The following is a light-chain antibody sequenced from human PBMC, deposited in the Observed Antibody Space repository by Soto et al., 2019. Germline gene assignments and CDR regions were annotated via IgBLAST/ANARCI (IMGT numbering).Light chain of an antibody. CDR1: QSVTSSY. J-gene: IGKJ1*01. CDR3: QQYGSSPST. CDR2: GAS. V-gene: IGKV3-20*01. Sequence: EIVLTQSPGTLSLSPGERATLSCRASQSVTSSYLAWYQQTPGQAPRLLIYGASTRATGIPDRFSGSGSDTDFTLTISRLEPEAFAVYYCQQYGSSPSTFGQGTKVEIK.